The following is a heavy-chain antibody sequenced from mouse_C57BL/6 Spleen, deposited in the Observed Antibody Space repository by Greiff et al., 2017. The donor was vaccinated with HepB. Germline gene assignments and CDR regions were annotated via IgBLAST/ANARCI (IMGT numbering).Heavy chain of an antibody. CDR2: IYPGDGDT. CDR1: GYAFSSSW. Sequence: QVQLQQSGPELVKPGASVKISCKASGYAFSSSWMNWVKQRPGKGLEWIGRIYPGDGDTNYNGKFKGKATLTADKSSSTAYMQLSSLTSEDSAVYFCATDSNYGYFDYWGQGTTLTVSS. CDR3: ATDSNYGYFDY. J-gene: IGHJ2*01. V-gene: IGHV1-82*01. D-gene: IGHD2-5*01.